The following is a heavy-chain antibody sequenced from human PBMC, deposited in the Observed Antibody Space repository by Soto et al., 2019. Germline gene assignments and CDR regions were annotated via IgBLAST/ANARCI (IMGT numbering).Heavy chain of an antibody. CDR3: ARLAVTTVRDD. CDR2: INHSGST. J-gene: IGHJ4*02. Sequence: NPSETLSLTCAVYGGSFSGYYWSWIRQPPGKGLGWIGEINHSGSTNYNPSLKSRVTISVDTSKNQFSLKLSSVTAADTAVYYCARLAVTTVRDDWGQGTLVTVSS. V-gene: IGHV4-34*01. D-gene: IGHD4-4*01. CDR1: GGSFSGYY.